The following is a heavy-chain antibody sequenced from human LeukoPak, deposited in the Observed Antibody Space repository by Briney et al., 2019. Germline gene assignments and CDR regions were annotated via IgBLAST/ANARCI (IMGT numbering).Heavy chain of an antibody. Sequence: SETLFLTCTVSGGSISSSSYYWGWIRQPPGKGLEWFGSISYSGGTSYNPSLRSRVTISVDTSKNQFSLKLNSVTAADTAVYYCAREVEYYDSSGYRPHAFDIWGQGTVVTVSS. CDR2: ISYSGGT. D-gene: IGHD3-22*01. V-gene: IGHV4-39*02. CDR3: AREVEYYDSSGYRPHAFDI. CDR1: GGSISSSSYY. J-gene: IGHJ3*02.